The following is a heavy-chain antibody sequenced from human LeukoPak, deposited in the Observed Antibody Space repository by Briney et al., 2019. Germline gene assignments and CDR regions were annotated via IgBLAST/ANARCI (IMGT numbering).Heavy chain of an antibody. V-gene: IGHV3-23*01. CDR2: TSGGSSGST. CDR1: GFTFSSYA. J-gene: IGHJ4*02. Sequence: QSGGSLSLYSAASGFTFSSYAMSRVRQGPGQGLEWLSDTSGGSSGSTYYADSVTSRFTVSRDNSKNTVDLQMNNLRVDDTAIYYCAKDHAISPVVTNWGQGILVSVSS. D-gene: IGHD2-21*02. CDR3: AKDHAISPVVTN.